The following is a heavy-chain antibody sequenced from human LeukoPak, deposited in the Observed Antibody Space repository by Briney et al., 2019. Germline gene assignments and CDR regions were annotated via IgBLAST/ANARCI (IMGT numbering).Heavy chain of an antibody. V-gene: IGHV5-51*01. CDR1: GYSFTSYW. CDR3: ARLSRTYDFWSGYKGYFDY. D-gene: IGHD3-3*01. J-gene: IGHJ4*02. CDR2: IYPGDSDT. Sequence: GESLKISCKGSGYSFTSYWIGWVRQVPGKGLEWMGIIYPGDSDTRYSPSFQGQVTISADKSISTAYLQWSSLKASDTAMYYCARLSRTYDFWSGYKGYFDYWGQGTLVTVSS.